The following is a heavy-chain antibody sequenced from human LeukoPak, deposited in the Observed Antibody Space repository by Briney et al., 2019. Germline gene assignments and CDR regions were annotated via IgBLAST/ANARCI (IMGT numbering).Heavy chain of an antibody. V-gene: IGHV3-21*01. CDR3: ARDREGSGTYLDY. Sequence: PGGSLRLSCAASGFTFSSYTMNWVRQAPGKGLEWVSSISSSSSYIYYADSVKGRFTISRDNAENSLYLQMNSLRAEDTAVYYCARDREGSGTYLDYWGQGTLVTVSS. D-gene: IGHD1-26*01. J-gene: IGHJ4*02. CDR1: GFTFSSYT. CDR2: ISSSSSYI.